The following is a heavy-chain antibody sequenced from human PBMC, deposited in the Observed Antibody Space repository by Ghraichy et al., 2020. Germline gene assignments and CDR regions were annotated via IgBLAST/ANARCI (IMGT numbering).Heavy chain of an antibody. Sequence: GSLRLSCAASGFTVSDNYMSWVRQAPGKGLEWVSIIYTGGSTFYADSVKGRFTISRDTSKNTLDLQMSSLRAEDTAVYYCARDVGTWGCDYWGQGTLVTVSS. V-gene: IGHV3-53*05. CDR1: GFTVSDNY. J-gene: IGHJ4*02. D-gene: IGHD3-16*01. CDR3: ARDVGTWGCDY. CDR2: IYTGGST.